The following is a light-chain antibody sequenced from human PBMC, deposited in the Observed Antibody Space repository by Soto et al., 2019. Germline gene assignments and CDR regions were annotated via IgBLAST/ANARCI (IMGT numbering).Light chain of an antibody. CDR2: AAS. CDR1: QGISNY. V-gene: IGKV1-27*01. Sequence: DIQMTQSPSSLSASVGDRVTITCRASQGISNYLAWYQQKPGKVPKLLIYAASTLQSGVPSRFSGSGSGTAFTRSISSLPPGDAATYYCQKYNSAPRTFGQGTKVEIK. J-gene: IGKJ1*01. CDR3: QKYNSAPRT.